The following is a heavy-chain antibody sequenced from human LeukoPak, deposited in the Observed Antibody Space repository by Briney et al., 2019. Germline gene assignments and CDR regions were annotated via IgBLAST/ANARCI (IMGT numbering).Heavy chain of an antibody. J-gene: IGHJ3*02. CDR3: AFGTTGTKGDAFDI. CDR2: INAGNGNT. D-gene: IGHD1-1*01. CDR1: GYTFTSYA. Sequence: ASVKVSCKASGYTFTSYAMHWVRQAPGQRLEWMGWINAGNGNTKYSQKFQGRVTMTRNTSISTAYMELSSLRSEDTAVYYCAFGTTGTKGDAFDIWGQGTMVTVSS. V-gene: IGHV1-3*01.